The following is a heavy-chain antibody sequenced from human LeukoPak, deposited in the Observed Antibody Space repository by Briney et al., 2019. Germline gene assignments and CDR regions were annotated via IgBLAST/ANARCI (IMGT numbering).Heavy chain of an antibody. CDR2: IKQDGYEK. CDR1: GFTFSDYW. V-gene: IGHV3-7*01. Sequence: GGSLRLSCAASGFTFSDYWMSWVRQTPEKGLEWVANIKQDGYEKYYVDSVKGRFTISRDNAKNSLYLQMNSLGADDTAVSYCARDKIVGPTTLDHWGQGTLVTVSS. CDR3: ARDKIVGPTTLDH. D-gene: IGHD1-26*01. J-gene: IGHJ4*02.